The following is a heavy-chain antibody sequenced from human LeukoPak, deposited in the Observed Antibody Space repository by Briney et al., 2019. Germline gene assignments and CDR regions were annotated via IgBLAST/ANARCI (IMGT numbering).Heavy chain of an antibody. CDR3: ARDLGYYDFWSGYYYYYYMDV. CDR1: GGSISSYY. D-gene: IGHD3-3*01. CDR2: IYYSGST. Sequence: SETLSLTCTASGGSISSYYWNWIRQPPGKGLEWIGYIYYSGSTYYNPSLKSRVTISVDTSKNQFSLKLSSVTAADTAVYYCARDLGYYDFWSGYYYYYYMDVWGKGTTVTVSS. J-gene: IGHJ6*03. V-gene: IGHV4-59*12.